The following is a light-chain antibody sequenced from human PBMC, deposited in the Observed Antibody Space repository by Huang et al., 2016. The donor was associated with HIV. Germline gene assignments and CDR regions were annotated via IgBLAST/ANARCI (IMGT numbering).Light chain of an antibody. CDR2: DTS. CDR1: QSVSSF. V-gene: IGKV3-11*01. CDR3: QQRSDWPHT. Sequence: EIVLTQSPATLSLSPGEKATLSCRASQSVSSFLAWYQQKPGQAPRLLIYDTSNSATEIPGRFSGSGSGTDFTLTISSLEPEDFAVYYCQQRSDWPHTFGGGTKVEIK. J-gene: IGKJ4*01.